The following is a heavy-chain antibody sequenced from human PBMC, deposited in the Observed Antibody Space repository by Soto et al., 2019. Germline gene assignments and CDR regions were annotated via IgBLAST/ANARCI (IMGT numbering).Heavy chain of an antibody. V-gene: IGHV1-8*01. CDR2: MNPNSGNT. CDR3: ARGNRTMIVVVSYYFDY. J-gene: IGHJ4*02. D-gene: IGHD3-22*01. CDR1: GYTFTSYD. Sequence: GASVKVSCKASGYTFTSYDINWVRQATGQGLEWMGWMNPNSGNTGYAQKFQGRVTMTRNTSISTAYMELSSLRSEDTAVYYCARGNRTMIVVVSYYFDYWGQGTLVTVSS.